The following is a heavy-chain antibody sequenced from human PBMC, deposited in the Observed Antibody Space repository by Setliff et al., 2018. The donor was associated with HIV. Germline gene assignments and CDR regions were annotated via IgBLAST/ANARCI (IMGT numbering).Heavy chain of an antibody. V-gene: IGHV4-59*08. CDR2: IYYSGST. J-gene: IGHJ3*02. CDR1: GGSISSYY. CDR3: ARSKVNYDILTGYPAAFYI. D-gene: IGHD3-9*01. Sequence: KASETLSLTCTVSGGSISSYYWSWIRQPPGKGLEWIGYIYYSGSTNYNPSLKSRVTISVDTSKNKVSLKLSSVTAAATAVYYCARSKVNYDILTGYPAAFYIWGQGTMVTVSS.